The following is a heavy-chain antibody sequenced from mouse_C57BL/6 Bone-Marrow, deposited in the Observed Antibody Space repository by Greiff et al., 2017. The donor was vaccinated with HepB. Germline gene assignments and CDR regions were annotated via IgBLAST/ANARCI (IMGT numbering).Heavy chain of an antibody. D-gene: IGHD1-1*01. CDR3: TRERYYGSLFDY. CDR1: GFTFSSYA. V-gene: IGHV5-9-1*02. Sequence: EVQRVESGEGLVKPGGSLKLSCAASGFTFSSYAMSWVRQTPEKRLEWVAYISSGGDYIYYADTVKGRFTISRDNARNTLYLQMSSLKSEDTAMYYCTRERYYGSLFDYWGQGTTLTVSS. CDR2: ISSGGDYI. J-gene: IGHJ2*01.